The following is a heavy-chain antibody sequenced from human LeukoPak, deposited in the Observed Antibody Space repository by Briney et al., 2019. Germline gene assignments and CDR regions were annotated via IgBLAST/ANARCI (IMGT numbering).Heavy chain of an antibody. CDR2: FYSGGST. CDR3: ARETSTQCSGGSCFFDY. CDR1: GFSVSSNY. J-gene: IGHJ4*02. Sequence: QTGGSLRLSCAASGFSVSSNYMSWVRQAPGKGLEWVSVFYSGGSTYYADFVKGRFTISRDTSKNTLYLQMNSLRVEDTAVYYCARETSTQCSGGSCFFDYWGQGTLVTVSS. D-gene: IGHD2-15*01. V-gene: IGHV3-66*02.